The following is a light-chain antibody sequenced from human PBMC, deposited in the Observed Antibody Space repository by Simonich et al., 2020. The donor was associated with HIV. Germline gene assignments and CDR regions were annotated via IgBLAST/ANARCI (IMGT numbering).Light chain of an antibody. CDR3: QSYDSTTWV. V-gene: IGLV6-57*01. Sequence: NFMLTQSHSVSASPGKTVTISCTRSSGSIASSYVQWYQQRPGSSPTTVIYADNQRPSGVPDRFSGSIDYSSNSASLTIAGLKTEDEADYYCQSYDSTTWVFGGGTKLTVL. J-gene: IGLJ3*02. CDR2: ADN. CDR1: SGSIASSY.